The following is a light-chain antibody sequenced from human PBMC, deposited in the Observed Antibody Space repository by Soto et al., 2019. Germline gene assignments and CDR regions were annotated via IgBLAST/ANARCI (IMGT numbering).Light chain of an antibody. CDR1: RSISSW. CDR3: QQYHSYPIT. CDR2: KAS. V-gene: IGKV1-5*03. Sequence: DIQMTQSPSTLSASVGDRVTITCRASRSISSWLAWYQQKPGKAPKLLIYKASSLESGVPSRFSGSGSGTEFTLTISILQPDDFATYYCQQYHSYPITFGQGTRLEIK. J-gene: IGKJ5*01.